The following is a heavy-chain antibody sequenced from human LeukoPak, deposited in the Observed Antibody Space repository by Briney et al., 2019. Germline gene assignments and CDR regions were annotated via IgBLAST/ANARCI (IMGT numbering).Heavy chain of an antibody. CDR1: GFTFSSYS. Sequence: GGSLRLSCAASGFTFSSYSMNWVRQAPGKGLEWVSYISSSSSTIYYADSVKGRFTISRDNAKNSLYLQMNSLRAEDTAVYYCARDWGYGIFDCWGQGTLVTVSS. V-gene: IGHV3-48*01. CDR3: ARDWGYGIFDC. D-gene: IGHD5-12*01. CDR2: ISSSSSTI. J-gene: IGHJ4*02.